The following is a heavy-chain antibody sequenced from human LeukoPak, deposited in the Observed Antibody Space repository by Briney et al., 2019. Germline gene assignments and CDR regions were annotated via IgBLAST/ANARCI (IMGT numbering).Heavy chain of an antibody. Sequence: SETLSLTCTVSGGSISTYYWSWIRQPPGKGLEWIGYIYHSGSTNYNPSLKSRVTISVDTSQNQFYLKLSSVTAADTAVYYCARVDVDHSGLSDYWGQGTLVTVSS. CDR2: IYHSGST. CDR3: ARVDVDHSGLSDY. J-gene: IGHJ4*02. D-gene: IGHD1-26*01. CDR1: GGSISTYY. V-gene: IGHV4-59*01.